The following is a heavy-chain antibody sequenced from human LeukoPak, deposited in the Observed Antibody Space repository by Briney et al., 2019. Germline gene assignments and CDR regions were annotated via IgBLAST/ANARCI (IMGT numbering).Heavy chain of an antibody. J-gene: IGHJ4*02. D-gene: IGHD2-15*01. V-gene: IGHV1-18*01. Sequence: ASVNVSCKASGYTFTSYGISWVRQAPGQGLEWMGWISAYNGNTNYAQKLQGRVTMTTDTSTSTAYMELRSLRSDDTAVYYCARYNGYCSGGSCYSLDYWGQGTLVTVSS. CDR1: GYTFTSYG. CDR2: ISAYNGNT. CDR3: ARYNGYCSGGSCYSLDY.